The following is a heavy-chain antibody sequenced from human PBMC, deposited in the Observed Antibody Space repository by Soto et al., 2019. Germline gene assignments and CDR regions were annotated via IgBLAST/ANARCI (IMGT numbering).Heavy chain of an antibody. J-gene: IGHJ4*02. V-gene: IGHV3-66*01. CDR3: ARGRYSSSSDYFDY. Sequence: GGSLRLSCAASGFTVSSNYMSWVRQAPGKGLEWVSVIYSGGSTYYADSVKGRFTISRDHSKNTLYLQMNSLRAEDTAVYYCARGRYSSSSDYFDYWGQGTLVTVSS. CDR1: GFTVSSNY. D-gene: IGHD6-6*01. CDR2: IYSGGST.